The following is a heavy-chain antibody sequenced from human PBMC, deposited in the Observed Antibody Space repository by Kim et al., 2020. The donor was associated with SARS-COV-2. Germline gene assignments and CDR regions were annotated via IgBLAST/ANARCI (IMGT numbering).Heavy chain of an antibody. D-gene: IGHD1-26*01. CDR3: VKHLVGANPGFYDGMDV. CDR1: GGSISSSSYY. V-gene: IGHV4-39*07. Sequence: SETLSLTCTVSGGSISSSSYYWGWIRQPPGKGLEWIGSIYYTGSTYYNPSLKTRVTVSRDTSNNHFSLRLSSVTAADTAMYYCVKHLVGANPGFYDGMDVWGQGTTVTVS. J-gene: IGHJ6*02. CDR2: IYYTGST.